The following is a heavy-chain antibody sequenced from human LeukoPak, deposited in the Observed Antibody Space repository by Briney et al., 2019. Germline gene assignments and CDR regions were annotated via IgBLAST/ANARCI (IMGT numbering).Heavy chain of an antibody. CDR1: GFSLRTRGVG. CDR2: IYWDDDK. J-gene: IGHJ6*03. D-gene: IGHD6-6*01. CDR3: AHRPGYSSSSYYYYYMDV. V-gene: IGHV2-5*02. Sequence: MESGPTLLNPTPTLTLTCTFSGFSLRTRGVGVGWIRQPPGKALEWLSLIYWDDDKRYSPSLKSRLTITKDTSKNQVVLTMTNMDPVDTATYYCAHRPGYSSSSYYYYYMDVWGKGTTVTVSS.